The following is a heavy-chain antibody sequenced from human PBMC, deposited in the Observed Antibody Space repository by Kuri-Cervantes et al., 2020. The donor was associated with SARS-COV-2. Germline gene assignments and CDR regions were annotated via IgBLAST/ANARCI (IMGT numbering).Heavy chain of an antibody. CDR2: ITPHNGNT. Sequence: ASVKVSCKAFGYTFTNYGISWVRLAPGQGLEWMGWITPHNGNTKSAPRLQDRVTMTTDTSTRRAYMELSNLRSDDTAVYYCARDRSYGDYPTSDMDVWGQGTTVTVSS. D-gene: IGHD4-17*01. CDR3: ARDRSYGDYPTSDMDV. CDR1: GYTFTNYG. J-gene: IGHJ6*02. V-gene: IGHV1-18*01.